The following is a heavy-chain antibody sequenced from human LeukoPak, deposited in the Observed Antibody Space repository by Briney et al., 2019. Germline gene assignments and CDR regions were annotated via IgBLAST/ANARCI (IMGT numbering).Heavy chain of an antibody. Sequence: PSGTLSLTCVVSGGSISSSNWWSWVRQPPGKGLEWIGEIYYSGDTHYTTSLKSRVTISVDRSKNHFSLNLNSVTAADTAVYYCARRRDSLGLQWGTFDYWGQGTLVTVSS. V-gene: IGHV4-4*02. D-gene: IGHD4-11*01. CDR3: ARRRDSLGLQWGTFDY. J-gene: IGHJ4*02. CDR1: GGSISSSNW. CDR2: IYYSGDT.